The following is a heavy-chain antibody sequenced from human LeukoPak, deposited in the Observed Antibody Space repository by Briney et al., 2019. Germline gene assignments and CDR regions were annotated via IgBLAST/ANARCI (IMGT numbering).Heavy chain of an antibody. CDR3: ARLPILWFGELPGFDP. CDR1: GFTFSSYA. Sequence: GSLRLSCAASGFTFSSYAMSWVRQAPGKGLEWIGYIYYSGSTNYNPTLKSRVTISVDTSKNQFSLKLSSVTAADTAAYYCARLPILWFGELPGFDPWGQGTLVTVSS. J-gene: IGHJ5*02. CDR2: IYYSGST. V-gene: IGHV4-59*08. D-gene: IGHD3-10*01.